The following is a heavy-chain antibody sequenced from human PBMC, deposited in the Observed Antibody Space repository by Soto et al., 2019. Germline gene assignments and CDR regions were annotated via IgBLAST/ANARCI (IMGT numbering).Heavy chain of an antibody. V-gene: IGHV3-33*01. CDR1: GFPFSGFG. J-gene: IGHJ5*02. CDR2: TWYDERKK. Sequence: QVQLVESGGDVVQPGRSLRLSCAASGFPFSGFGMHWVRQAPGKGLEWVAITWYDERKKYYADSVKGRFTISKDNSKSTLYLQRNSLRVDDTATHYWATVRGACSGDSCHIASWGQGTQVTVSS. D-gene: IGHD2-15*01. CDR3: ATVRGACSGDSCHIAS.